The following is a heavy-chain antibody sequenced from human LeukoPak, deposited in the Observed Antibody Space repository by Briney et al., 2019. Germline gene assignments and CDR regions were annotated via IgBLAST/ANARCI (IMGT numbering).Heavy chain of an antibody. J-gene: IGHJ3*02. CDR2: VSDSGGKT. D-gene: IGHD1-7*01. V-gene: IGHV3-23*01. Sequence: GSLRLSCAASGFTFSSYAMNWVRQAPGRGLEWVSSVSDSGGKTYYAASVKGRFTISRDNSKNTLYLQMNSLRAEDTALYHCARPRSNNRNYVGAFDIWGQGTMVTVSS. CDR3: ARPRSNNRNYVGAFDI. CDR1: GFTFSSYA.